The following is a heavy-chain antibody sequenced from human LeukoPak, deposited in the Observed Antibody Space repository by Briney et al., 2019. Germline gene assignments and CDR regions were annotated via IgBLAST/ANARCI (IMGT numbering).Heavy chain of an antibody. J-gene: IGHJ4*02. CDR1: GFTFSNVA. D-gene: IGHD2-21*02. CDR2: IVGSSST. CDR3: ARDPCGGDCPLDY. V-gene: IGHV3-21*01. Sequence: GGSLRLSCAASGFTFSNVAMTCVRQAPGKGLEWVSSIVGSSSTYYADSLKGRFTISRDNAKNSLYLQMNSLRAEDTAVYYCARDPCGGDCPLDYWGQGALVTVSS.